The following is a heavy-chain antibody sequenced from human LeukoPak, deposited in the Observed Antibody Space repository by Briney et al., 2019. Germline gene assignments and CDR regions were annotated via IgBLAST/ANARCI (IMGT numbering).Heavy chain of an antibody. J-gene: IGHJ4*02. CDR2: ISYDGSNK. CDR1: GFTFSSYG. D-gene: IGHD3-3*01. V-gene: IGHV3-30*18. CDR3: AKESLRYYDFWSGYYFDY. Sequence: GGSLRFSCAASGFTFSSYGMHWVRQAPGKGLEWVAVISYDGSNKYYADSVKGRFTISRDNSKNTLYLQMNSLRAEDTAVYYCAKESLRYYDFWSGYYFDYWGQGTLVTVSS.